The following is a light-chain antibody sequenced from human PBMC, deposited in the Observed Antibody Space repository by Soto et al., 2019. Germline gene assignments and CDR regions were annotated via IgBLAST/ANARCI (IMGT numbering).Light chain of an antibody. CDR2: KAS. CDR3: QQYDSYPLT. J-gene: IGKJ4*01. V-gene: IGKV1-5*03. CDR1: QTISSW. Sequence: EIQMTQSPSTLSGFLGTRVTIPCRASQTISSWLAWYQQKPGKAPKLLIYKASTLKSGVPSRFSGSGSGTEFTLTISSLQPDDFATYYCQQYDSYPLTFGGGTKVDI.